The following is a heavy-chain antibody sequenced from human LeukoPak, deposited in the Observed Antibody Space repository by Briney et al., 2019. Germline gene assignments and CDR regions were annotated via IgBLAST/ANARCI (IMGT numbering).Heavy chain of an antibody. CDR1: GFTFSSYA. J-gene: IGHJ6*03. V-gene: IGHV3-21*01. D-gene: IGHD1-26*01. CDR3: ARGSGSYYVWDYYCYMDV. Sequence: KAGGSLRLSCAASGFTFSSYAMSWVRQAPGKGLEWVSSISSSSSYIYYADSVKGRFTISRDNAKNSLYLQMNSLRAEDTAVYYCARGSGSYYVWDYYCYMDVWGKGTTVTISS. CDR2: ISSSSSYI.